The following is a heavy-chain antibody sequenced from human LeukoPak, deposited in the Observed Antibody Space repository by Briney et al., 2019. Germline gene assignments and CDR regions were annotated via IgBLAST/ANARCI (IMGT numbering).Heavy chain of an antibody. J-gene: IGHJ3*01. CDR2: ISSSSSYI. Sequence: GGSLRLSCAASGFTFSSHAMSWVRQAPGKGLEWVSYISSSSSYIYYADSVKGRFTISRDNAKNSLYLQMNSLRAEDTAVYYCARVDAFDLWGQGTMVTVSS. CDR3: ARVDAFDL. CDR1: GFTFSSHA. V-gene: IGHV3-21*01.